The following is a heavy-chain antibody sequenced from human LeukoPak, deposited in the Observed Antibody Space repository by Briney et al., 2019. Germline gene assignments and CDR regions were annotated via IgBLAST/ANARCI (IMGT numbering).Heavy chain of an antibody. Sequence: GGSLRLSCTASGVVFSVYNMTWVRQAPGKGLEWLSYISRDSGTIYYADSVKGRFTISRDNARNSLFLQMSRLRAEDTAVYYCANLPAAVAGDYWGEGTLVTVSS. V-gene: IGHV3-48*01. J-gene: IGHJ4*02. D-gene: IGHD6-19*01. CDR2: ISRDSGTI. CDR3: ANLPAAVAGDY. CDR1: GVVFSVYN.